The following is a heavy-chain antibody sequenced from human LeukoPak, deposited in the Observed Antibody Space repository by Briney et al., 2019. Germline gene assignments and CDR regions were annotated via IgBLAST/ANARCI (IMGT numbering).Heavy chain of an antibody. CDR2: ISSTSSLI. J-gene: IGHJ4*02. CDR3: ARYNSGWNDY. V-gene: IGHV3-21*01. CDR1: GFTFDDYA. Sequence: PGGSLRLFCAASGFTFDDYAMHWVRQAPGKGLEWVSSISSTSSLIWYADSLKGRFTISRDNAKNSLYLQMDSLRAEDTAVYYCARYNSGWNDYWGQGTLVTVSS. D-gene: IGHD6-19*01.